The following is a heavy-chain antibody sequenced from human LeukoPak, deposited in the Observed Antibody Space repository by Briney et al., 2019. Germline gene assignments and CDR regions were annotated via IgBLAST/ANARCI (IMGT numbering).Heavy chain of an antibody. Sequence: PGGSLRLSCAASGFTVSSNYMSWVRQAPGKGLEWVSVIYSGGSTYYADSVKGRFTISRDNSKNTLYLQMNSLRAEDTAVYYCARSYYYDSSGYLEPFDYWGQGTLVTVSS. CDR1: GFTVSSNY. CDR2: IYSGGST. D-gene: IGHD3-22*01. CDR3: ARSYYYDSSGYLEPFDY. J-gene: IGHJ4*02. V-gene: IGHV3-66*01.